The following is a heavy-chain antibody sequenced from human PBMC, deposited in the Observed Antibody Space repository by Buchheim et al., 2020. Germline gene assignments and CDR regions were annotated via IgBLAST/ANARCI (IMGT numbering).Heavy chain of an antibody. CDR3: ARGAYCGGDCYSSPFDY. J-gene: IGHJ4*02. Sequence: EVQLVESGGGLVQPGGSLRLSCAASGFTFSSYEMNWVRQAPGKGLEWVSYISSSGSTIYYADSVKGRFTISRENAKNSLYRQMNSLRAEDTSVYYCARGAYCGGDCYSSPFDYGGQETL. CDR1: GFTFSSYE. D-gene: IGHD2-21*02. V-gene: IGHV3-48*03. CDR2: ISSSGSTI.